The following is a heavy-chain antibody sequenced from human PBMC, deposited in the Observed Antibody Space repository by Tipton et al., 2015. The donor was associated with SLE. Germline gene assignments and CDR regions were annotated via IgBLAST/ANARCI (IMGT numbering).Heavy chain of an antibody. CDR3: ARLSTSSAFDY. CDR2: IYYSEST. V-gene: IGHV4-39*01. Sequence: TLSLTCTVSGGSIRSNDSYWGWIRQPPGKGLEWIGTIYYSESTHYNPSLKSRVTISVDTSKNQFSLKLSSVTAADTAVYYCARLSTSSAFDYWGQGTLVTVSS. J-gene: IGHJ4*02. D-gene: IGHD6-6*01. CDR1: GGSIRSNDSY.